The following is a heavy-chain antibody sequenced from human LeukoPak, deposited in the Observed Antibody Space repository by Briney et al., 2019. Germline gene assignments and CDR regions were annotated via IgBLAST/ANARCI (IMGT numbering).Heavy chain of an antibody. Sequence: SETLSLTCTVFGSSISSYYWSWIRRPPGKGLEWIGYIYYSGSTNYNPSLKSRVTISVDTSKNQFSLKLSSVTAADTAVYYCARARKISKQWLVNNWFDPWGQGTLVTVSS. J-gene: IGHJ5*02. CDR1: GSSISSYY. V-gene: IGHV4-59*01. CDR3: ARARKISKQWLVNNWFDP. CDR2: IYYSGST. D-gene: IGHD6-19*01.